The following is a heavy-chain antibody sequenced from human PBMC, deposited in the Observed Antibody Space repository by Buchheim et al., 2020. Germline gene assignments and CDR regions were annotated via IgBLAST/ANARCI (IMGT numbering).Heavy chain of an antibody. V-gene: IGHV3-30-3*01. CDR2: ISYDGSNK. CDR3: AREGNFDWLTNPWIVSYYFDY. J-gene: IGHJ4*02. CDR1: GFTFSSYA. D-gene: IGHD3-9*01. Sequence: QVQLVESGGGVVQPGRSLRLSCAASGFTFSSYAMHWVRQAPGKGLEWVAVISYDGSNKYYADSVKGRFTISRDNSKNTLYLQMNSLRAEDTAVYYCAREGNFDWLTNPWIVSYYFDYWGQGTL.